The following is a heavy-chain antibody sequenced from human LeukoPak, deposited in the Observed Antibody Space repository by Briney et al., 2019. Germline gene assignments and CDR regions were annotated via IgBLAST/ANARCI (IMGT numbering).Heavy chain of an antibody. Sequence: GGSLRLSCAASGFIFSDYYMSWTRQAPGKGLEWVAYIGSGGSTIYYADSVKGRFTISRDNANNSLYLQMNSLRVEDTAVYYCARAASGLDYTGDYWGQGALVTVSS. CDR1: GFIFSDYY. D-gene: IGHD4-11*01. CDR3: ARAASGLDYTGDY. CDR2: IGSGGSTI. V-gene: IGHV3-11*04. J-gene: IGHJ4*02.